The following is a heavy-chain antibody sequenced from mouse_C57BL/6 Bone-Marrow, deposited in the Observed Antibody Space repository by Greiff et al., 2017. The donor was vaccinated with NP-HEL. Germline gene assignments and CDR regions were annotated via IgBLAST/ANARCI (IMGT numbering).Heavy chain of an antibody. J-gene: IGHJ4*01. CDR1: GYAFSSSW. CDR2: IYPGDGDP. D-gene: IGHD5-5*01. CDR3: ARFLPRKDY. V-gene: IGHV1-82*01. Sequence: VQGVESGPELVKPGASVKISCKASGYAFSSSWMNWVKQRPGKGLEWIGRIYPGDGDPNYNGKFKGKATLPAGKSSSTAYMQLSSLTSEDSAVYFCARFLPRKDYWGQGTSVTVSS.